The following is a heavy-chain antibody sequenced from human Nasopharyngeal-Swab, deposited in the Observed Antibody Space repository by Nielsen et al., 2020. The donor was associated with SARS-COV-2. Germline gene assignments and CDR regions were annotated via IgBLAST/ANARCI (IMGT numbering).Heavy chain of an antibody. J-gene: IGHJ6*03. Sequence: GESLKISCAPSGFTFSSYWMHWVRQAPGKGLVRVSRINSDGSSTSYADSVKGRFTISRDNAKNTLYLQMNSLRAEDTAVYYCARVAAAGTLYYYYYMDVWGKGTTVTVSS. CDR1: GFTFSSYW. V-gene: IGHV3-74*01. CDR2: INSDGSST. CDR3: ARVAAAGTLYYYYYMDV. D-gene: IGHD6-13*01.